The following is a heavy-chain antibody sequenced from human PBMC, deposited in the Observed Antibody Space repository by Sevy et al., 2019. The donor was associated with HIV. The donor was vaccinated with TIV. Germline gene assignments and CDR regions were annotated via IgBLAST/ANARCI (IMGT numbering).Heavy chain of an antibody. D-gene: IGHD5-18*01. Sequence: GGSLRLSCAASGFTFSDYYMSWIRQAPGKGLEWVSYISSSGSTIYYADSVKGRFTISRDNAKNSLYLQMNSLRAEDTAVYYFAKYRYSYVPHYYFDYWGQGTLVTVSS. CDR3: AKYRYSYVPHYYFDY. CDR2: ISSSGSTI. CDR1: GFTFSDYY. J-gene: IGHJ4*02. V-gene: IGHV3-11*01.